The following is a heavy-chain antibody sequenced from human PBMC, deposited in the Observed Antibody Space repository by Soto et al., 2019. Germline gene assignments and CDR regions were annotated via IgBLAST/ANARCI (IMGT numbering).Heavy chain of an antibody. V-gene: IGHV3-9*01. CDR2: ISWNSGTI. Sequence: GGSLRLSCAASGFTFDDYAMHWVRQAPGKGLEWVSGISWNSGTIGYADSVKGRFTISRDNAKNSLYLQMDSLRAEDTALYYCAKLGAAHDAFDIWGQGTMVTVSS. CDR3: AKLGAAHDAFDI. CDR1: GFTFDDYA. D-gene: IGHD3-10*01. J-gene: IGHJ3*02.